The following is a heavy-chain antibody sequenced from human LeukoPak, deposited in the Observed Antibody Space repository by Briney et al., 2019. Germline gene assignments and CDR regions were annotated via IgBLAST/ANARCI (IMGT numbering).Heavy chain of an antibody. CDR3: ARDRDDILTGYSLGFDP. CDR1: GYSISSDYY. D-gene: IGHD3-9*01. J-gene: IGHJ5*02. V-gene: IGHV4-38-2*02. CDR2: IYHSGST. Sequence: SQTLSLTCTVSGYSISSDYYWAWIRQPPGKGLEWIGSIYHSGSTYYNPSLKSRVTLSVDTSKNQFSLKLSSVTAADTAVYYCARDRDDILTGYSLGFDPWGQGTLVTVSS.